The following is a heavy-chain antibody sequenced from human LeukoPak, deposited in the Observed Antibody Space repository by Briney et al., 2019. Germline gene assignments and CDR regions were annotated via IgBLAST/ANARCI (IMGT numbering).Heavy chain of an antibody. Sequence: GGSLRLSCAASGFTFSHYGMHWVRQTPGAGLEWVADIWHDGSDKYYAKSVKGRFTISRDNSKNSLFLQMNSLRAEDTAVYYCAKDAQRGFDYSNSLQNWGQGILVTVSS. CDR2: IWHDGSDK. CDR3: AKDAQRGFDYSNSLQN. V-gene: IGHV3-33*06. J-gene: IGHJ1*01. CDR1: GFTFSHYG. D-gene: IGHD4-11*01.